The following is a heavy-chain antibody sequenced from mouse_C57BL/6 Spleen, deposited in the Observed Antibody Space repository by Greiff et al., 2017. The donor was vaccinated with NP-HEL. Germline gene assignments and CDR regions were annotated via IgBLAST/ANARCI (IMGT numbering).Heavy chain of an antibody. Sequence: QVQLKQPGAELVRPGSSVKLSCKASGYTFTSYWMDWVKQRPGQGLEWIGNIYPSDSETHYNQKFKDKATLTVDKSSSTAYMQLSSLTSEDSAVYYCARAKPLRGFDYWGQGTTLTVSS. D-gene: IGHD6-1*01. V-gene: IGHV1-61*01. CDR3: ARAKPLRGFDY. J-gene: IGHJ2*01. CDR2: IYPSDSET. CDR1: GYTFTSYW.